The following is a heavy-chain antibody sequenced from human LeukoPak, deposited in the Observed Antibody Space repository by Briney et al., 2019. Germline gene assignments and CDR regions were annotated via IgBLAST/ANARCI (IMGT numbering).Heavy chain of an antibody. J-gene: IGHJ4*02. CDR3: ARSGSGGWIDY. CDR2: TYYRSKWYN. CDR1: GDSVSSNSAA. V-gene: IGHV6-1*01. Sequence: SQTLPLTCAISGDSVSSNSAAWNWMRQSPSRGLEWLGRTYYRSKWYNGYAVFVKSRISVNPDTSKNQFSLQLNSVTPEDTAVYYCARSGSGGWIDYWGQGTLVTVSS. D-gene: IGHD6-19*01.